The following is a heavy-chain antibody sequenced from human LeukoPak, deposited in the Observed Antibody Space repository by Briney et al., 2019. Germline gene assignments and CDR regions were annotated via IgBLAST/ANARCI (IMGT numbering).Heavy chain of an antibody. CDR1: GFTFSSSW. J-gene: IGHJ4*02. D-gene: IGHD3-10*01. CDR2: IDSDGSDT. V-gene: IGHV3-74*01. Sequence: PGGSLRLSCAASGFTFSSSWMYWVRQAPGKGLVWVSRIDSDGSDTTYADSVKGRFTISRDNAKNTLYLQMNSLRAEDTAVYYCAAQTGMVRGVIPYWGQGTLVTVSS. CDR3: AAQTGMVRGVIPY.